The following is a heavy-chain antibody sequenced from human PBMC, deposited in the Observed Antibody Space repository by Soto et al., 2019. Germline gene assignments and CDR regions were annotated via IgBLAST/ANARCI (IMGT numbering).Heavy chain of an antibody. CDR1: GGSFSDYSWN. D-gene: IGHD5-18*01. J-gene: IGHJ1*01. V-gene: IGHV4-34*01. CDR2: INHSGST. CDR3: ARGGYYEYFQN. Sequence: PSETLSLTCAVYGGSFSDYSWNWNWIRQPPGKGLEWIGEINHSGSTSHNPSLKSRVTLSLDTSKKQFSLKLSSVTAADTAVYYCARGGYYEYFQNWGQGTLVTVSS.